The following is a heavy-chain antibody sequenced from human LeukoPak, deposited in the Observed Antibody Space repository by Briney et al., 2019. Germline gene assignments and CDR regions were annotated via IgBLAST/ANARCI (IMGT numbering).Heavy chain of an antibody. CDR1: GFSFSNDW. CDR3: ARDPYDFWSGPLYGMDV. D-gene: IGHD3-3*01. Sequence: GGSLRLSCEASGFSFSNDWMSWVRQAPGKGLEWVANIKQDVSEKYYVDSVKGRFTISRDNAKNSLYLQMNSLRAEDTAVYYCARDPYDFWSGPLYGMDVWGQGTTVTVSS. V-gene: IGHV3-7*03. J-gene: IGHJ6*02. CDR2: IKQDVSEK.